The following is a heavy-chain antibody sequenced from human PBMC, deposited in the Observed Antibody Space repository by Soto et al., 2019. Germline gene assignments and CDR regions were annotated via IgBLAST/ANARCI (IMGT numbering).Heavy chain of an antibody. D-gene: IGHD2-2*01. CDR1: GFTFSSYS. Sequence: ESGGGLVKPGGSLRLSCAASGFTFSSYSMNWVRQAPGKGLEWVSSISSSSSYIYYADSVKGRFTISRDNAKNSLYLQMNSLRAEDTAVYYCARDSTKVVPAAQGYYYYMDVWGKGTTVTVSS. V-gene: IGHV3-21*01. CDR2: ISSSSSYI. J-gene: IGHJ6*03. CDR3: ARDSTKVVPAAQGYYYYMDV.